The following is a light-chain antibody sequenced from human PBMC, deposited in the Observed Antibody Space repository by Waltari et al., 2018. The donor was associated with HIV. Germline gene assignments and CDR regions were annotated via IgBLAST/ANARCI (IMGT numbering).Light chain of an antibody. Sequence: DIQMTQSPSSLSASVGDSVTITCQASQDIRNYLNWYQQRPGKAPKLLIYDASNLETGVPSRFSGSGSGTNFTFTINTLQPEDFATYHCQQYDNLPYTFGQGTKVEIK. J-gene: IGKJ2*01. CDR2: DAS. CDR1: QDIRNY. CDR3: QQYDNLPYT. V-gene: IGKV1-33*01.